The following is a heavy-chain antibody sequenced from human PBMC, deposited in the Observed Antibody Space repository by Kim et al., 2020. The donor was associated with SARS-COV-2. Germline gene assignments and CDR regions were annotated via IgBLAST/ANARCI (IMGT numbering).Heavy chain of an antibody. CDR2: IYYSGST. V-gene: IGHV4-39*07. CDR1: GGSISSSSYY. Sequence: SETLSLTCTVSGGSISSSSYYWGWIRQPPGKGLEWIGSIYYSGSTYYNPSLKSRVTISVDTSKNQFSLKLSSVTAADTAVYYCARDMWTSSGSPPHLDGDYWGQGTLVTVSS. J-gene: IGHJ4*02. CDR3: ARDMWTSSGSPPHLDGDY. D-gene: IGHD1-26*01.